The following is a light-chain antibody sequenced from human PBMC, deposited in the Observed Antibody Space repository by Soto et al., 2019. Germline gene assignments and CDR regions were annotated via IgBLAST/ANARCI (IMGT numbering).Light chain of an antibody. Sequence: DIRMTQSPSSLSPSVGDRVTITCRASRSISDWLAWYQQKPGKAPKLLIYAASSLQSGVPSRFSGSGSGTDFTLTISSLQPEDFATYYCQQANSFPLTFGGGTRWIS. CDR3: QQANSFPLT. V-gene: IGKV1-12*01. CDR1: RSISDW. J-gene: IGKJ4*01. CDR2: AAS.